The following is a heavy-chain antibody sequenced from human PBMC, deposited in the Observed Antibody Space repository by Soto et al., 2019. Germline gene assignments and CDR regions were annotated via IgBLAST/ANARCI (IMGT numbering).Heavy chain of an antibody. CDR2: ISPIFGTA. J-gene: IGHJ5*02. V-gene: IGHV1-69*05. D-gene: IGHD2-15*01. CDR1: GYTFSSYA. CDR3: ARGVVVVADPPNNWFDP. Sequence: SVKVSCKASGYTFSSYAISWVRQAPGQGREWMGGISPIFGTANYAQKFQGRVTMTRDTSISTAYMELSRLRSDDTAVYYCARGVVVVADPPNNWFDPWGQGTLVTVSS.